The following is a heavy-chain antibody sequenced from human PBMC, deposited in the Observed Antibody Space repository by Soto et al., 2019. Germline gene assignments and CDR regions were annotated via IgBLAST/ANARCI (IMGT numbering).Heavy chain of an antibody. D-gene: IGHD6-13*01. Sequence: QVQLVESGGGVVQPGRSLRLSCAASGFTFSSYGMHWVRQAPGKGLEWVAVIWYDGSNKYYADSVKGRFTISRDNSKNPLYLQMKSLRAEDTAVYYCARGPYSSSLYHPENYYYYGMDVWGQGTTVTVSS. CDR2: IWYDGSNK. CDR1: GFTFSSYG. J-gene: IGHJ6*02. CDR3: ARGPYSSSLYHPENYYYYGMDV. V-gene: IGHV3-33*01.